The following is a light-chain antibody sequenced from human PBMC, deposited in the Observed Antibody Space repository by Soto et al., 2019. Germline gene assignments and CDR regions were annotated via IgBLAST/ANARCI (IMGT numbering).Light chain of an antibody. J-gene: IGKJ1*01. CDR3: QQYGGSPPVT. V-gene: IGKV3-20*01. CDR1: QSVSSIY. CDR2: GAS. Sequence: EIVLTQSPGTLSLSPGERATLSCRASQSVSSIYLAWYQQKPGQAPRLLIYGASSRATGIPDRFSGSGSGTDFTLTISRLEPEDFAVYYCQQYGGSPPVTFGQGTKVEIK.